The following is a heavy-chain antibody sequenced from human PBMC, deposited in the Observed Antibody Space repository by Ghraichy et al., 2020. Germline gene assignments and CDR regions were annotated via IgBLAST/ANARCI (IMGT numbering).Heavy chain of an antibody. V-gene: IGHV4-34*01. CDR3: ARSATVVTPYYFDY. J-gene: IGHJ4*02. CDR1: GGSFSGYY. CDR2: INHSGST. D-gene: IGHD4-23*01. Sequence: SCAVYGGSFSGYYWSWIRQPPGKGLEWIGEINHSGSTNYNPSLKSRVTISVDTSKNQFSLKLSSVTAADTAVYYCARSATVVTPYYFDYWGQGTLVTVSS.